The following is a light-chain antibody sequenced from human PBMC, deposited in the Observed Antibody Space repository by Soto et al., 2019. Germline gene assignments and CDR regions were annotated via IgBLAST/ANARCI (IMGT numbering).Light chain of an antibody. CDR1: SSDVGGYNY. CDR2: EVS. Sequence: QSALTQPASVSGSPGQSITFSCTGTSSDVGGYNYVSWYQQRPGKAPKLMIFEVSNRPSGVSNRFSGSKSGNTASLTISGLQAEDEADYYCSSYTTSSTRVFGTGTKLTVL. CDR3: SSYTTSSTRV. V-gene: IGLV2-14*01. J-gene: IGLJ1*01.